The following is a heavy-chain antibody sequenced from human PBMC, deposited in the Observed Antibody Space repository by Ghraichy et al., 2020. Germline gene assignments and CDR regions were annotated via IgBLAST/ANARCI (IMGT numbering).Heavy chain of an antibody. CDR3: ARDQYYYGSGSDYYYYGMDV. J-gene: IGHJ6*02. CDR2: IYTSGST. Sequence: SETLSLTCTVSGGSISSYYWSWIRQPAGKGLEWIGRIYTSGSTNYNPSLKSRVTMSVDTSKNQFSLKLSSVTAADTAVYYCARDQYYYGSGSDYYYYGMDVWGQGTTVTVSS. V-gene: IGHV4-4*07. D-gene: IGHD3-10*01. CDR1: GGSISSYY.